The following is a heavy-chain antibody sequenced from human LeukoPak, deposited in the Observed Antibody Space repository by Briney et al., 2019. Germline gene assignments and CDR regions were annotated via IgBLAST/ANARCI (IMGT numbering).Heavy chain of an antibody. Sequence: GGSLRLSCTASEFTFADHAMSWVRQAPGKGLEWVANIKEDGSDKYYVDSVKGRFTISRDNAKNSLYLQMNSLRAEDSAVYYCARSKSRAFDYWGQGTLVTVSS. CDR2: IKEDGSDK. V-gene: IGHV3-7*01. CDR3: ARSKSRAFDY. J-gene: IGHJ4*02. CDR1: EFTFADHA.